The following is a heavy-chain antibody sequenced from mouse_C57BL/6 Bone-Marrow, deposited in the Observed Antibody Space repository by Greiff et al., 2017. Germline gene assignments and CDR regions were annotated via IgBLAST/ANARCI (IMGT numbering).Heavy chain of an antibody. Sequence: EVKVEESGPGLVKPSQSLSLTCSVTGYSITSGYYWNWIRQFPGNQLEWMGYISYDGSNNYNPSLKNRIPITRDTSKNQFFLKLNSVTTEDTATYYCARRYYGYDDWYFDVWGTGTTVTVSS. D-gene: IGHD2-2*01. CDR2: ISYDGSN. CDR3: ARRYYGYDDWYFDV. V-gene: IGHV3-6*01. J-gene: IGHJ1*03. CDR1: GYSITSGYY.